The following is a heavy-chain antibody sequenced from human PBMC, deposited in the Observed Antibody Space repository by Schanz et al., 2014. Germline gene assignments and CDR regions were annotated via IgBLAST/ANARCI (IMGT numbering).Heavy chain of an antibody. V-gene: IGHV3-23*01. J-gene: IGHJ4*02. CDR1: GFTFSSYA. D-gene: IGHD5-18*01. CDR2: ISGSGGST. CDR3: AKDAENTAMITDYFDY. Sequence: EVQLLESGGGLVQPGGSLRLSCAASGFTFSSYAMSWVRQAPGKGLEWVSAISGSGGSTYYADSVKGRFTISRDNSKNTLYLLMNSLRAEDTAVYYCAKDAENTAMITDYFDYWGQGTLVTVSS.